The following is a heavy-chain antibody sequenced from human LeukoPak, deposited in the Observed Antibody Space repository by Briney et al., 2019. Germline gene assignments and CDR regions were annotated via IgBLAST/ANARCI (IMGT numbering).Heavy chain of an antibody. CDR1: GITLSNYG. J-gene: IGHJ4*02. CDR2: ISDSGGTT. V-gene: IGHV3-23*01. Sequence: GGSLRLSCAVSGITLSNYGMSWVRQAPGKGLEWVAGISDSGGTTSYADSVKGRFTISRDNPKNTLYLQMNSLRAEDTAVYFCAKRGVVIRVILVGFHKEAYYFDSWGQGALVTVSS. CDR3: AKRGVVIRVILVGFHKEAYYFDS. D-gene: IGHD3-22*01.